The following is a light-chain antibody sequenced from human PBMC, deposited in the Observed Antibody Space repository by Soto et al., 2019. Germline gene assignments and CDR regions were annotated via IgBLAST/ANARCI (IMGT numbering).Light chain of an antibody. J-gene: IGLJ2*01. V-gene: IGLV1-44*01. CDR2: SNY. CDR3: AAWDDSLNGVL. CDR1: NSNIGTNT. Sequence: QSVLTQPPSASGTPGQRVTISCSGSNSNIGTNTVNWYQQLPGTAPRVLIYSNYQRPSGVPDRFSGAKSGTSASLAISGLQSEDEADYYCAAWDDSLNGVLFGGGTKLTVL.